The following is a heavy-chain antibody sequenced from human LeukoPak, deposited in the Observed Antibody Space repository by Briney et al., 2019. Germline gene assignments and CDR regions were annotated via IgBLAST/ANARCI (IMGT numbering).Heavy chain of an antibody. D-gene: IGHD6-6*01. V-gene: IGHV4-39*07. CDR1: GASISSNSYY. J-gene: IGHJ3*02. Sequence: PSETLSLICIVSGASISSNSYYWNWIRQPPGKGLECIGNISYTGRTSYNPSLKSRVTISVDTSKNQLSLKLNSVTAADTAVYYCATSARGPYSSSADGFDIWGQGTMVTVSS. CDR2: ISYTGRT. CDR3: ATSARGPYSSSADGFDI.